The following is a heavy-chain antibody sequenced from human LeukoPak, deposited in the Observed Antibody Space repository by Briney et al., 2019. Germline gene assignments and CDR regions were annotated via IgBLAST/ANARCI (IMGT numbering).Heavy chain of an antibody. CDR1: GASFSDYY. J-gene: IGHJ4*02. Sequence: PSETLSLTFAVYGASFSDYYWSWIRQPPGKGLEWIGEINHSGSTNYNPSLKSRVTISIDTSKNQFSLKLSSATDDKTVVYYRARTTLAPEYPTGVVDYWGQGTLVTVSS. V-gene: IGHV4-34*01. D-gene: IGHD2/OR15-2a*01. CDR3: ARTTLAPEYPTGVVDY. CDR2: INHSGST.